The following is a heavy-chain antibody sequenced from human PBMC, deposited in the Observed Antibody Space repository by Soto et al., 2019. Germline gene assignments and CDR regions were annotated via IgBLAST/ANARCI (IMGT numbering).Heavy chain of an antibody. Sequence: ASVKVSCKASGYTFTSYGISWVRQAPGQGLEWMGWISAYNGNTNYAQKLQGRVTMITDTSTSTAYMELRSLRSDDTAVYYCARDGARYCSGGSCYSIHYYYGMDVWG. CDR1: GYTFTSYG. D-gene: IGHD2-15*01. CDR3: ARDGARYCSGGSCYSIHYYYGMDV. J-gene: IGHJ6*02. V-gene: IGHV1-18*01. CDR2: ISAYNGNT.